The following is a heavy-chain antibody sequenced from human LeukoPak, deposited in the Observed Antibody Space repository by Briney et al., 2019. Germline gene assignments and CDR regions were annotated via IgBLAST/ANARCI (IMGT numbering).Heavy chain of an antibody. CDR2: IWYDGSNK. V-gene: IGHV3-33*01. CDR1: GFTFSSYG. Sequence: PGGSLRLSCAASGFTFSSYGMHWVRQAPGKGLEWVAVIWYDGSNKYYADSVKGRFTISRDNFKNTLYLQMNSLRAEDTAVYYCARDGYCSSTSCYFDYWGQGTLVTVSS. D-gene: IGHD2-2*03. J-gene: IGHJ4*02. CDR3: ARDGYCSSTSCYFDY.